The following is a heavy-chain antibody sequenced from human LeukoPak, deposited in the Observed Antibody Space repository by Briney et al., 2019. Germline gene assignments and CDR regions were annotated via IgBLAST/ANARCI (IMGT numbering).Heavy chain of an antibody. V-gene: IGHV4-39*01. Sequence: SETLSLTCTVSGGSIISSSSSSYYWGWIRQSPGKGPEWVGGIYYSGSTYYNPSLKSRVTISVDTSKSQFSLRLSSVTAADTAVYYCVRTYSIGWSTGVFDIWGQGTMVTVSS. CDR2: IYYSGST. D-gene: IGHD6-19*01. J-gene: IGHJ3*02. CDR3: VRTYSIGWSTGVFDI. CDR1: GGSIISSSSSSYY.